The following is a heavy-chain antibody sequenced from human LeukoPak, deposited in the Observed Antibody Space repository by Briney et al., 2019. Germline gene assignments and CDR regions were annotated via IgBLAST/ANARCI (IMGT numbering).Heavy chain of an antibody. CDR2: INPNSGGT. Sequence: ASVKVSCKASGYTFTGYYMHRGRQAPGQGVGWVGWINPNSGGTNYAQKFQGRVTMTRDTSISTAYMELSRLRSDDTAVYYCARVLKQQLVLDDYWGQGTLVTVSS. V-gene: IGHV1-2*02. J-gene: IGHJ4*02. D-gene: IGHD6-13*01. CDR1: GYTFTGYY. CDR3: ARVLKQQLVLDDY.